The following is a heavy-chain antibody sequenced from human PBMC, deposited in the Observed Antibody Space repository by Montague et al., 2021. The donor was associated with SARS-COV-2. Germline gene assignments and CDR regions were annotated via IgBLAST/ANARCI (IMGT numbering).Heavy chain of an antibody. CDR3: TSGREGNYNVMDV. Sequence: CAISGDSVSSNSATWNWTRQSPSNGLEWLGRTYYRSKWYNDYAVSVRGRVTINPDTSKNQFSLQLNSVTPEDTAIYYCTSGREGNYNVMDVWGQGTTVTVSS. J-gene: IGHJ6*02. V-gene: IGHV6-1*01. CDR1: GDSVSSNSAT. D-gene: IGHD1-1*01. CDR2: TYYRSKWYN.